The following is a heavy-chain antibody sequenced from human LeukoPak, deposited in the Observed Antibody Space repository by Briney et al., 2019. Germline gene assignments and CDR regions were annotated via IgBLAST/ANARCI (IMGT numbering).Heavy chain of an antibody. CDR2: IIPILGIA. D-gene: IGHD3-22*01. CDR3: ARRFGDYDSSGYYYGSPYGMDV. J-gene: IGHJ6*02. V-gene: IGHV1-69*04. Sequence: ASVKVSCKASGGTFSSYAISWVRQAPGQGLEWMGRIIPILGIANYAQKFQGRVTITADKSTSTAYMELSSLRSEDTAVYYCARRFGDYDSSGYYYGSPYGMDVWGQGTTVTVSS. CDR1: GGTFSSYA.